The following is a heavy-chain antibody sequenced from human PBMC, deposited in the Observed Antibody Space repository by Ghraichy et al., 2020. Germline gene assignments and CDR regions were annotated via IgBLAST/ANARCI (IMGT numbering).Heavy chain of an antibody. J-gene: IGHJ3*02. Sequence: SETLSLTCTVSGGSISSSRYYWGWIRQPPGKGLEWIGSIYYSGSTYNNPSLKSRVTVSVDTSKNQFSLKLSSVTAADTAVYYCARLFGEWEQLGSRRAFDSWGQGTTVTVSS. CDR1: GGSISSSRYY. CDR2: IYYSGST. D-gene: IGHD1-26*01. V-gene: IGHV4-39*01. CDR3: ARLFGEWEQLGSRRAFDS.